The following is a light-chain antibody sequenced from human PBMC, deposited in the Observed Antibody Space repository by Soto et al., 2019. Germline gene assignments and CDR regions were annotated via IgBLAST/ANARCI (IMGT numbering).Light chain of an antibody. CDR1: QSISSN. CDR2: GAS. J-gene: IGKJ1*01. CDR3: QQSYSTRT. Sequence: EIVMTQSPATLSVSPGERATLSCWASQSISSNLAWYQQKAGQAPRLLIYGASNRATGIPDRFSGSGSGTDFTLTISSLQPEDFATYYCQQSYSTRTFGQGTKVDIK. V-gene: IGKV3D-15*01.